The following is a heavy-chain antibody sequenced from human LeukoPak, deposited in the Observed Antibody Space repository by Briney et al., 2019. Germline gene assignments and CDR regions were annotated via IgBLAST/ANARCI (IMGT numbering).Heavy chain of an antibody. V-gene: IGHV4-30-4*01. CDR2: IFYSGST. CDR3: ARGYYDVLTNYPKNFDQ. D-gene: IGHD3-9*01. J-gene: IGHJ4*02. CDR1: GGSIISADHY. Sequence: PSETLSLTCPVPGGSIISADHYWSWIRQPPGKRLEWIGYIFYSGSTYYNPSLKSRLTISVDTSKNQFALKLSSVTAADTAVYYCARGYYDVLTNYPKNFDQWGQGTLVTVSS.